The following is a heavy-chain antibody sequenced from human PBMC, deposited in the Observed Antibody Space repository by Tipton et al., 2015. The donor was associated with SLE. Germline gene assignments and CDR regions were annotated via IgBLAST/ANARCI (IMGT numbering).Heavy chain of an antibody. CDR3: ARARGTRWLQLRGAFDV. CDR1: GFIFSNYD. CDR2: ISGTSDHI. D-gene: IGHD5-24*01. J-gene: IGHJ3*01. Sequence: SLRLSCAASGFIFSNYDMHWVRQAPGKGLEWVSCISGTSDHIYYADSVKGRFTISRDNAKNSLFLQMNSLRADDTALYYCARARGTRWLQLRGAFDVWGQGTVVTVSS. V-gene: IGHV3-21*06.